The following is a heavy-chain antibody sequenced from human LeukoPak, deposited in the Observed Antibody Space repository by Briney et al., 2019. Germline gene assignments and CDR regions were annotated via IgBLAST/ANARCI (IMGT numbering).Heavy chain of an antibody. V-gene: IGHV3-23*01. CDR2: ISGSGGST. J-gene: IGHJ4*02. D-gene: IGHD3-22*01. Sequence: GGSLRLSCAASGFTFSSYAMSWVRQAPGRGLEWVSAISGSGGSTYYADSVKGRFTISRDNSKNTLYLQMNSLRAEDTAVYYYSGDSYGPDYYDSSGYSYWGQGTLVTVSS. CDR1: GFTFSSYA. CDR3: SGDSYGPDYYDSSGYSY.